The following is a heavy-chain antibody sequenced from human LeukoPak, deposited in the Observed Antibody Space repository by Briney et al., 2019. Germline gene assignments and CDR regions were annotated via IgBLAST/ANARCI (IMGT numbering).Heavy chain of an antibody. D-gene: IGHD2/OR15-2a*01. CDR2: IYSGGNT. J-gene: IGHJ6*02. Sequence: GGSLRLSCAASGFTVSSNYMSWVRQAPGKGLEWVSVIYSGGNTYYADSVKGRLTISRDNSKKTLFLQMNSLRSDDAAVYYCARAKVIQSITHMDVWGQGTTVTVSS. V-gene: IGHV3-53*05. CDR1: GFTVSSNY. CDR3: ARAKVIQSITHMDV.